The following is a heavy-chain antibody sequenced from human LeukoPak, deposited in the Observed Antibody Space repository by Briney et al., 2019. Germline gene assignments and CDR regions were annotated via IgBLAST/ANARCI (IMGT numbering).Heavy chain of an antibody. CDR1: NGSLTSYY. D-gene: IGHD6-6*01. CDR3: VKSIASGGEIVFVI. CDR2: IHYSGST. J-gene: IGHJ3*02. V-gene: IGHV4-59*01. Sequence: SETLSLTCNVSNGSLTSYYWGWVRQPPGKGLEFIGYIHYSGSTNYNPSLKSRVAISAEKSKNQFSLKLSSVTAADTALYFCVKSIASGGEIVFVIWGEGTMVTVSS.